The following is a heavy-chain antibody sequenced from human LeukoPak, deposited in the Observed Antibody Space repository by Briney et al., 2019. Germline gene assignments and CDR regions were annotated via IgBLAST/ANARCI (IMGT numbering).Heavy chain of an antibody. J-gene: IGHJ3*02. D-gene: IGHD6-13*01. CDR1: GFTFSYYS. CDR3: ARVPPLGYSSSWYRDAFDI. CDR2: ISSSSGYI. V-gene: IGHV3-21*01. Sequence: KPEGSLRLSCAASGFTFSYYSMNWVRQAPGKGLEWVSSISSSSGYIYYADSVKGRFTISRDNAKNSLYLQMNSLRAEDTAVYHCARVPPLGYSSSWYRDAFDIWGQGTMVTVSS.